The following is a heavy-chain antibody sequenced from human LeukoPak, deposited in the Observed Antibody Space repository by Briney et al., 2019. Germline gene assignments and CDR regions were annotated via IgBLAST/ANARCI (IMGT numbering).Heavy chain of an antibody. CDR2: INHSGST. J-gene: IGHJ4*02. Sequence: PSETLSLTCAVYGGSFSGYYWSWIRQPPGKGLEWIGEINHSGSTNYNPSLKSRVTISVDTSKNQFSLKLSSVTAADTAVYYCARTARGSSGFDYWGQGTLVTVSS. CDR1: GGSFSGYY. V-gene: IGHV4-34*01. CDR3: ARTARGSSGFDY. D-gene: IGHD6-19*01.